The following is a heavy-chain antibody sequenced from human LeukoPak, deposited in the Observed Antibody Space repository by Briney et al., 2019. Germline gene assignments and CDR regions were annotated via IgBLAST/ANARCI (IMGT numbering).Heavy chain of an antibody. Sequence: SETLSLTCTVSGGSISSYYWSWIRQPPGKGLEWIGYIYYSGTTNYNPSLKSRVTISVDTSKNQFSLKLSSVTAADTAVYYCARAGYNYVRYFDYWGQGTLVTVSS. CDR1: GGSISSYY. D-gene: IGHD5-18*01. CDR2: IYYSGTT. V-gene: IGHV4-59*01. J-gene: IGHJ4*02. CDR3: ARAGYNYVRYFDY.